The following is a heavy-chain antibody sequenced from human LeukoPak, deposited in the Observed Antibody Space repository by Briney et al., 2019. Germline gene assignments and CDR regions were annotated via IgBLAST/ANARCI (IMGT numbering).Heavy chain of an antibody. Sequence: ASVKVSCKASGYTLTELSMHWVRQAPGKGLEWMGGFDPEDGETIYAQKFQGRVTMTEDTSTDTAYMELSSLRSEDTAVYYCATEMNSSGYYYYFDYWGQGTLVTVSS. CDR1: GYTLTELS. V-gene: IGHV1-24*01. J-gene: IGHJ4*02. CDR2: FDPEDGET. CDR3: ATEMNSSGYYYYFDY. D-gene: IGHD3-22*01.